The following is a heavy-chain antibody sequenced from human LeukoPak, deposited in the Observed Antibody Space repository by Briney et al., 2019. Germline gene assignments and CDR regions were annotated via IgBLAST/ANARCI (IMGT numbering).Heavy chain of an antibody. CDR2: IYTSGST. J-gene: IGHJ4*02. Sequence: SETLSLTCTVSGGSISSYYWSWIRQPAGKGLEWIGRIYTSGSTNCNPSLKSRVTISADKSKNQFSLKLSSVTAADTAVYYCAREGIVGASAFDYWGQGTLVTVSS. V-gene: IGHV4-4*07. CDR3: AREGIVGASAFDY. D-gene: IGHD1-26*01. CDR1: GGSISSYY.